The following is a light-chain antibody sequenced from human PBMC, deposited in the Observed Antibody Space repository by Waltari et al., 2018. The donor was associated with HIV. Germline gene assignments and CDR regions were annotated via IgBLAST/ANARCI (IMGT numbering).Light chain of an antibody. J-gene: IGLJ1*01. Sequence: NFMMTQPHSVSESPGKTVTISCTGSGGRIASNYVQWYQQRPGSAPTTVIYEDDQRPPVVPGRFTGSIDSSSNSASLTISGLRTEDEADYYYQSYDNNFVYVCGGGTKVTVL. CDR2: EDD. V-gene: IGLV6-57*02. CDR3: QSYDNNFVYV. CDR1: GGRIASNY.